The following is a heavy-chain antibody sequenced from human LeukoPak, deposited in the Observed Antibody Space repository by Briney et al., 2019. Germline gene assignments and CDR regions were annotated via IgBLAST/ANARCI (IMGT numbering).Heavy chain of an antibody. V-gene: IGHV3-23*01. CDR1: GFTFSTYA. J-gene: IGHJ4*02. CDR3: AREQSGTRGWYTVDY. Sequence: GGSLRLSCAAPGFTFSTYAITWVRQGPGKGLEWVSAIRPDGDRTYYANSVRGRFTISRDNSKDTVYLQINGLRVEDTAVYYCAREQSGTRGWYTVDYWGQGTLVTVSS. CDR2: IRPDGDRT. D-gene: IGHD6-19*01.